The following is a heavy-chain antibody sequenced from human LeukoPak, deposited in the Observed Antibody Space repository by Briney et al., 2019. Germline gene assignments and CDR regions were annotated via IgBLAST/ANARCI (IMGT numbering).Heavy chain of an antibody. J-gene: IGHJ4*02. V-gene: IGHV3-30*02. CDR1: GFTFISYG. CDR3: ARDDGSYSRSPGFDY. D-gene: IGHD1-26*01. Sequence: GGSLRLSCAASGFTFISYGMHWVRQAPGKGLEWVTFIRYDGSNKYYADSVKGRFTISRDNAKNSLYLQMNSLRAEDTAVYYCARDDGSYSRSPGFDYWGQGTLVTVSS. CDR2: IRYDGSNK.